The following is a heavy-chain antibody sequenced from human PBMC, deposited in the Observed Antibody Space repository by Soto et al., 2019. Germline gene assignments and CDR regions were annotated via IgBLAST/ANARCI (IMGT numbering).Heavy chain of an antibody. Sequence: PXETLSLTCAVAGYSMSSGYYWGWIRQPPGKGLEWIGSIYHSGSTYYNPSLKGRVTISVDTSKNQFSLKLSSVTAADTAVYYCARKGYDILTGYYPDWYLDLWGRGTLVTVSS. CDR2: IYHSGST. J-gene: IGHJ2*01. CDR1: GYSMSSGYY. D-gene: IGHD3-9*01. CDR3: ARKGYDILTGYYPDWYLDL. V-gene: IGHV4-38-2*01.